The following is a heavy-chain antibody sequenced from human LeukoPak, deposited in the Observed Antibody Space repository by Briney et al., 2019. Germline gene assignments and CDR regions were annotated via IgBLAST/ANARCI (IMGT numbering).Heavy chain of an antibody. J-gene: IGHJ4*02. CDR3: ARGPNFGGRFDY. CDR1: GGTFSSYA. D-gene: IGHD3-10*01. Sequence: SVKVSCKASGGTFSSYAISWVRQAPGQGLEWMGGIIPIFGTANYAQKFQGRVTITTDESTSTAYVELSSLRSEDTAVYYCARGPNFGGRFDYWGQGTLVTVSS. CDR2: IIPIFGTA. V-gene: IGHV1-69*05.